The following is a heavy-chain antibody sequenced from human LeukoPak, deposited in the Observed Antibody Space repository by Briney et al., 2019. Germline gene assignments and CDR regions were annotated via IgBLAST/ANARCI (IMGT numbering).Heavy chain of an antibody. CDR1: GFTVSSNY. Sequence: GGSLRLSCAASGFTVSSNYMSWVRQAPGKGLEWVSVIYSGGSTYYADSVKGRFTISRDNSKNTLYLQMNSLRAEDTAVYYCARGGAPGNYYYGMDVWGQGTTVTVSS. CDR2: IYSGGST. D-gene: IGHD1-26*01. J-gene: IGHJ6*02. CDR3: ARGGAPGNYYYGMDV. V-gene: IGHV3-53*01.